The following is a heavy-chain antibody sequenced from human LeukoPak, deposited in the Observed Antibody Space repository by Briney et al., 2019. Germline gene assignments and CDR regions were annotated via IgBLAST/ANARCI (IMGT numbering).Heavy chain of an antibody. J-gene: IGHJ3*02. D-gene: IGHD3-3*01. CDR3: ARDRQVTNYDFWSGPLDI. CDR1: GFTFSSYS. CDR2: ISGSRTTI. Sequence: GGSLRLSCAASGFTFSSYSMNWVRQAPGKGLEWVSYISGSRTTIFYADSVKGRFTISRDNAKNSLYLQMNSLRAEDTAVYYCARDRQVTNYDFWSGPLDIWGQGTMVTVSS. V-gene: IGHV3-48*01.